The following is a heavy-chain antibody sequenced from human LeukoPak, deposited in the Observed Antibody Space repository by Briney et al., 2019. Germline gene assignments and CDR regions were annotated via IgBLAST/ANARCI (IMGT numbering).Heavy chain of an antibody. CDR1: GFTFSSYA. Sequence: GGSLRLSCAASGFTFSSYAMHWVRQAPGKGLEWVAVISYDGSNKYYADSVKGRFTISRDNSKNTLYLQMNSLRAEDTAVYYCAKEFDGDSFDYWGQGTLVTVSS. J-gene: IGHJ4*02. D-gene: IGHD4-17*01. CDR3: AKEFDGDSFDY. CDR2: ISYDGSNK. V-gene: IGHV3-30*04.